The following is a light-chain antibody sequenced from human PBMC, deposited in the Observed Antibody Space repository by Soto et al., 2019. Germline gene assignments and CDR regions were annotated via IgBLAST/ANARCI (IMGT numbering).Light chain of an antibody. CDR3: QHYNSYGT. CDR2: AAS. Sequence: DIQMTQSPSSLSASVGDRVTITCRASQSISSYLNWYQQKPGKAPKLLIYAASSLQSGVPSGFSGSGSGTEFTLTISSLQPDDFATYYCQHYNSYGTFGQGTKVDI. V-gene: IGKV1-39*01. CDR1: QSISSY. J-gene: IGKJ1*01.